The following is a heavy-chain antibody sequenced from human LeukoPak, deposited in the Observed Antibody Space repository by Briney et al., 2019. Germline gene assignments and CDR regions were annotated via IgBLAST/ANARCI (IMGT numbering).Heavy chain of an antibody. D-gene: IGHD1-26*01. CDR1: GFTFTSYI. CDR2: ITSSSSYI. CDR3: ARDPYSGNYGAYYYYYMDV. Sequence: GGSLRLSCAASGFTFTSYIMNWVRQAPGKGLERVSSITSSSSYIYYADSVKGRFTISRDNAKNSLYLQMDSLRVEDTAVYYCARDPYSGNYGAYYYYYMDVWGKGTTVTISS. V-gene: IGHV3-21*06. J-gene: IGHJ6*03.